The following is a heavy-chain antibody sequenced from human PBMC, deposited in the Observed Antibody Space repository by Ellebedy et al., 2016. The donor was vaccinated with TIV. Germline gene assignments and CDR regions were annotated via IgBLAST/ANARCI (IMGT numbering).Heavy chain of an antibody. CDR3: TRVSATVMTN. D-gene: IGHD5-12*01. CDR2: ISDSSRTI. V-gene: IGHV3-48*04. Sequence: PGGSLRLSCAASGFSFSTYSMNWVRQAPGKGLEWVSYISDSSRTIYYADSVKGRFSISRDNAKSTLYLQMNSVRAEDTALYYCTRVSATVMTNWGQGTLVTVSS. J-gene: IGHJ4*02. CDR1: GFSFSTYS.